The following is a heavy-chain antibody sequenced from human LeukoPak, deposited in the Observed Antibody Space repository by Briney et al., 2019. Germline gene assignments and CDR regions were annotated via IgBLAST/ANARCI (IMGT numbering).Heavy chain of an antibody. V-gene: IGHV3-33*01. CDR1: GFTFSSYG. CDR3: ARDGMIVSNGNWFDP. D-gene: IGHD3-22*01. CDR2: IWYDGSNK. Sequence: PGGSLRLSCAASGFTFSSYGMHWVRQAPGKRLEWVAVIWYDGSNKYYADSVKGRFTISRDNSKNTLYLQMNSLRAEDTAVYYCARDGMIVSNGNWFDPWGQGTLVTVSS. J-gene: IGHJ5*02.